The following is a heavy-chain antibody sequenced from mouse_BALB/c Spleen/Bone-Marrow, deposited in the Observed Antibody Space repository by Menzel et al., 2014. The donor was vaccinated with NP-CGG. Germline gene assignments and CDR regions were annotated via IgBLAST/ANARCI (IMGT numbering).Heavy chain of an antibody. CDR2: INPSNGRT. J-gene: IGHJ2*01. CDR1: GYTFTSYW. D-gene: IGHD3-3*01. CDR3: AGGRGYFDY. V-gene: IGHV1S81*02. Sequence: QVQLQQPGAELVKPGASVKPSCKASGYTFTSYWMHWVKQRPGQGLEWIGEINPSNGRTNYNEKFKSKATLTVDKSSSTAYMQLSSLTSEDSAVYYCAGGRGYFDYWGQGTTLTVSS.